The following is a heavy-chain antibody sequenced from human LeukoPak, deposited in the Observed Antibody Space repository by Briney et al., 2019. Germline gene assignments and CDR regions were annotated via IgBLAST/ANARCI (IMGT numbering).Heavy chain of an antibody. Sequence: ASVKVSCKSSGYTFTSYGFTWERQPPGQGLEWMGWISAYNGNTNYVQKLQGRVTMSTDTSTSTVYMELRSLRSDDTAVYYCARGGLTESVDYWGQGTLVTVSS. CDR3: ARGGLTESVDY. D-gene: IGHD3-10*01. CDR2: ISAYNGNT. V-gene: IGHV1-18*01. J-gene: IGHJ4*02. CDR1: GYTFTSYG.